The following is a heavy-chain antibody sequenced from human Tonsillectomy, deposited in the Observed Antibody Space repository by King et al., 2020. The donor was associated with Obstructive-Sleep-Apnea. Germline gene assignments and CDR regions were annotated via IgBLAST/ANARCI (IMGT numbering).Heavy chain of an antibody. CDR2: IYHSGST. D-gene: IGHD4-23*01. V-gene: IGHV4-4*03. Sequence: QLQESGPGLVKPPGTLSLTCAVSGGSISSSNWWSWVRQPPGKGLEWMGEIYHSGSTNYNPSLKSRVTISVDKAKNQFSLKLSSVTAADTAVYYCARDRRVKDDAFDIWGQGTMVTVSS. CDR3: ARDRRVKDDAFDI. CDR1: GGSISSSNW. J-gene: IGHJ3*02.